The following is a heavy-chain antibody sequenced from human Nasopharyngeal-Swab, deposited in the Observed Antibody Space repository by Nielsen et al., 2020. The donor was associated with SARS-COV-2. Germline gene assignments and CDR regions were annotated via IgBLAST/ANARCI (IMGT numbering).Heavy chain of an antibody. Sequence: WIRQPPGKGLEWVAVISYDGGHEYYVDSVKGRITISRDKSKNALYPQLNSLRAEDTAVYYCARDLYYGPQSSYYYYGLDVWGQGTTVTVSS. J-gene: IGHJ6*02. CDR2: ISYDGGHE. CDR3: ARDLYYGPQSSYYYYGLDV. V-gene: IGHV3-30*03. D-gene: IGHD3-10*01.